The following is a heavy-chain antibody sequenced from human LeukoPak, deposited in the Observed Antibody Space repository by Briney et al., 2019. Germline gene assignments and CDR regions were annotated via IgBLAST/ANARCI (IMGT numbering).Heavy chain of an antibody. J-gene: IGHJ4*02. CDR1: GFTFSSYG. CDR2: ISYDGGNK. V-gene: IGHV3-30*18. D-gene: IGHD6-19*01. CDR3: AKDPGYKYSSGWRHFDY. Sequence: PGRSLRLSCAASGFTFSSYGMHWVRQAPGKGLEWVAVISYDGGNKYYADSVKGRFTISRDNSKNTLYLQMNSLRAEDTAVYYCAKDPGYKYSSGWRHFDYWGQGTLVTVSS.